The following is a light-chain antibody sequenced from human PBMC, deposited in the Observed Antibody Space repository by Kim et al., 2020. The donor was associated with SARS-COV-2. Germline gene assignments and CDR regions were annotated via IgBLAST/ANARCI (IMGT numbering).Light chain of an antibody. Sequence: QSALTQPASVSGSPGQSITISCTGSSSDIGTYTLVSWYQQHPGKAPKLLIFEVSKRPSGISNRFSGSKSGNTASLTISGLQAEDEADYYCCSYARSRTLVFGGGTKLTVL. CDR1: SSDIGTYTL. J-gene: IGLJ3*02. CDR3: CSYARSRTLV. CDR2: EVS. V-gene: IGLV2-23*02.